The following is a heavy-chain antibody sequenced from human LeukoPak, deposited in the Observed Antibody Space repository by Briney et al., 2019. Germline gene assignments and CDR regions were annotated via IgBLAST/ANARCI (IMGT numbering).Heavy chain of an antibody. Sequence: GRSLRLSCAASGFTFDDYAMHWVRQAPGKGLEWVSGISWNSGSIGYADSVKGRFTISRDNSKNTLYLQMNSLRAEDTAVYYCAKDSGYGSSGMADYWGQGTLVTVSS. V-gene: IGHV3-9*01. D-gene: IGHD3-10*01. CDR2: ISWNSGSI. J-gene: IGHJ4*02. CDR3: AKDSGYGSSGMADY. CDR1: GFTFDDYA.